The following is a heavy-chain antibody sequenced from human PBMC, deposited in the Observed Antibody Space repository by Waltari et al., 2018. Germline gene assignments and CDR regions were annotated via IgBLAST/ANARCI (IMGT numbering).Heavy chain of an antibody. J-gene: IGHJ5*02. V-gene: IGHV3-23*01. CDR3: AKPFYNWDDPLVS. D-gene: IGHD1-20*01. CDR1: GFTFHSYA. Sequence: EVQLLESGGELVQAGGSLRLSCGISGFTFHSYAINWVRRATGTGLQWVAAISFSDATFHADSVKGRFTISRDTSKDTVYLQMNSLRADDTAVYYCAKPFYNWDDPLVSWGQGTPVTVSS. CDR2: ISFSDAT.